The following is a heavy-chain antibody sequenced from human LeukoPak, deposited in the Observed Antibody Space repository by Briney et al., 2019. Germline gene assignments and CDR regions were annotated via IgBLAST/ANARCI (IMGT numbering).Heavy chain of an antibody. Sequence: PGGSLRLSCAASGFTFSSYAMHWVRQAPGKGLEWVAVISYDGSNKYYADSVKGRFTISRAISKNTLYLQMNSLRAEDTAVYYCARGTPSLTLRGFTFDFWGQGTMVTVSS. V-gene: IGHV3-30-3*01. CDR2: ISYDGSNK. J-gene: IGHJ3*01. D-gene: IGHD3-10*01. CDR1: GFTFSSYA. CDR3: ARGTPSLTLRGFTFDF.